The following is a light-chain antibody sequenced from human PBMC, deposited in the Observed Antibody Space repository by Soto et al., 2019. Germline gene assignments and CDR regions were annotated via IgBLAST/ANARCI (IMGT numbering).Light chain of an antibody. Sequence: DIPMTQSPSTLSASVGDRVTITCRASQSISSWLAWYKQKPGKAPKLLIYKASSLESGVPSRFSGSGSGTEFTLTISSLQPDDFATYYCQQYNSYSRTFGQGTKVEIK. CDR3: QQYNSYSRT. J-gene: IGKJ1*01. V-gene: IGKV1-5*03. CDR2: KAS. CDR1: QSISSW.